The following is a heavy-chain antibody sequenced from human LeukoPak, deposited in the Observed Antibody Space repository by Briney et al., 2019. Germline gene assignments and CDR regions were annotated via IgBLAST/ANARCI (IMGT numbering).Heavy chain of an antibody. CDR2: ISGSGGST. CDR3: AKPLIDCSSTSCYNVQDY. J-gene: IGHJ4*02. CDR1: GFTFSSYA. Sequence: PGGSLRLSCAASGFTFSSYAMSWVRQAPGKGLEWVSDISGSGGSTYYADSVKGRFTISRDNSKNTLYLQMNSLRAEDTAVYYCAKPLIDCSSTSCYNVQDYWGQGTLVTVSS. V-gene: IGHV3-23*01. D-gene: IGHD2-2*02.